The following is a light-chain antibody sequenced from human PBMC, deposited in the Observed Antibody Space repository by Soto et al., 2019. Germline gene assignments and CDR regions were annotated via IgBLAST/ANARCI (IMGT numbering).Light chain of an antibody. CDR1: QSISSY. CDR2: AAF. V-gene: IGKV1-39*01. Sequence: DIPMTQSPSSLSASVGDRVTITCRASQSISSYLNWYQQKPGKAPKLLIYAAFSLQSGVPSRFSGSGSGTDFTLTISSLQPEDFAIYYCQQSYSNPPTFGQGTVLEIK. J-gene: IGKJ2*01. CDR3: QQSYSNPPT.